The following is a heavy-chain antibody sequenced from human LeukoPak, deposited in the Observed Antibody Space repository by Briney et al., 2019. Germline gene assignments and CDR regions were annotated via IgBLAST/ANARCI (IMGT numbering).Heavy chain of an antibody. V-gene: IGHV1-46*01. J-gene: IGHJ4*02. D-gene: IGHD3-10*01. Sequence: ASVKVSCKASGYTCTNYNMHWVRQAPGQGLEWMGIVNPSSGSTTYVQKFQGRVTMTRDMPTSTVYMELTSLRSEDTAMYYCARGSDNGSGPDYWGQGTLVTVSS. CDR3: ARGSDNGSGPDY. CDR1: GYTCTNYN. CDR2: VNPSSGST.